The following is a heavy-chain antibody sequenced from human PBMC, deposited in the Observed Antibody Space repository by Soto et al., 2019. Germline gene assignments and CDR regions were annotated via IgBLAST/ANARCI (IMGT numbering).Heavy chain of an antibody. J-gene: IGHJ4*02. Sequence: SETLSLTCAVYGGSFSCYYWSWIRQPPGKGLEWIGEINHSGSTNYNPSLKSRVTISVDTSKNQFSLKLSSVTAADTAVYYCARRDYDFWSGYRSHFDYWGQGTLVTVSS. CDR1: GGSFSCYY. V-gene: IGHV4-34*01. CDR2: INHSGST. CDR3: ARRDYDFWSGYRSHFDY. D-gene: IGHD3-3*01.